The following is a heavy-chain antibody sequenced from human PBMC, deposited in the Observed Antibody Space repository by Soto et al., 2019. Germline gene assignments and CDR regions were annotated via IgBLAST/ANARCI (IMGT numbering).Heavy chain of an antibody. CDR1: GVFLDNFF. V-gene: IGHV4-59*08. CDR2: VSQGEAAAYLSEGEPT. CDR3: VRNRGGITVSSKPLGEWFDP. D-gene: IGHD6-19*01. J-gene: IGHJ5*02. Sequence: QVQLQESGPGLVRPSETLSLTCTVSGVFLDNFFWSWIRQTPGKGLEWIGYVSQGEAAAYLSEGEPTDYNPSLGNRATISLNFPKNQFSLTLTSVTAADTAVYYCVRNRGGITVSSKPLGEWFDPWGQGTLVTVSS.